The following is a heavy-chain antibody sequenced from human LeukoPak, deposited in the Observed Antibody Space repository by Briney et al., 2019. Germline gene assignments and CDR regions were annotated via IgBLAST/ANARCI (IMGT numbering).Heavy chain of an antibody. Sequence: PSETLSLTCTVSGGSISGSSYYWGWIRQPPGKGLEWIGSIYYSGGTYYNPSLKSRVTISVDMSKNQFSLKLSSVTAADTAVYYCARLVPAAISRIGYWGQGALVTVSS. CDR3: ARLVPAAISRIGY. J-gene: IGHJ4*02. V-gene: IGHV4-39*07. D-gene: IGHD2-2*01. CDR2: IYYSGGT. CDR1: GGSISGSSYY.